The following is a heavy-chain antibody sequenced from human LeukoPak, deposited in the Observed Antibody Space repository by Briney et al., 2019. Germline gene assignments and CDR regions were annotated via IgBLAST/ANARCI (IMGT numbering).Heavy chain of an antibody. V-gene: IGHV3-53*01. Sequence: GGSLRLSCAASGFTVSSKYMNWVRQAPGKGLEWVSVIESGGSTYYADSVKGRFTVPRDNFQNTLYLQMNSLRAEDTAVYYCARVGSYYDMDVWGQGTTVTVSS. CDR1: GFTVSSKY. J-gene: IGHJ6*02. CDR2: IESGGST. D-gene: IGHD3-10*01. CDR3: ARVGSYYDMDV.